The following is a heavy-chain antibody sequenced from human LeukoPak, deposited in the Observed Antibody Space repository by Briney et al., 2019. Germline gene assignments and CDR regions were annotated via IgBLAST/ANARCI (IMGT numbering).Heavy chain of an antibody. CDR1: GFTFSDYY. CDR2: ISSSSTHT. V-gene: IGHV3-11*05. Sequence: PGGSLRLSCAASGFTFSDYYMSWIRQAPGKGLEWVSYISSSSTHTNYADSVKGRFTISRDNAKNSLYLQMNSLRAEDTAVYYCAREEEQWLVLGAFGIWGQGQWSPSLQ. J-gene: IGHJ3*02. CDR3: AREEEQWLVLGAFGI. D-gene: IGHD6-19*01.